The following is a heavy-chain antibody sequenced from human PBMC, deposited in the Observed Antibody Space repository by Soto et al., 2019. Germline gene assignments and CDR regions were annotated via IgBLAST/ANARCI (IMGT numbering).Heavy chain of an antibody. Sequence: GGSLRLSCAASGFSFSTHAMAWVRQAPGKGLEWVSSISPDGNYIYYADSVKGRFTVSRDNARDSLYVQMNSLRAEETAVYYCARQEIVIGVVVVAATVFDSWGQGTLVTVSS. CDR1: GFSFSTHA. D-gene: IGHD2-15*01. J-gene: IGHJ4*02. CDR2: ISPDGNYI. V-gene: IGHV3-21*01. CDR3: ARQEIVIGVVVVAATVFDS.